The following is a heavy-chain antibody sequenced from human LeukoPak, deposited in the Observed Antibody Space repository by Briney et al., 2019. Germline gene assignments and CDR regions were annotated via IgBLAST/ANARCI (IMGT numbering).Heavy chain of an antibody. V-gene: IGHV3-53*01. Sequence: GGSLRLSCAASGFTVSTNYMSWVRQAPGKGLEWVSVIYSGGSTYYADSVKGRFTISRDNSKNTLYLQMNTLRAEDTAVYYCARGGYYCEACFDYWGQGTLVTVSS. CDR2: IYSGGST. D-gene: IGHD3-22*01. J-gene: IGHJ4*02. CDR1: GFTVSTNY. CDR3: ARGGYYCEACFDY.